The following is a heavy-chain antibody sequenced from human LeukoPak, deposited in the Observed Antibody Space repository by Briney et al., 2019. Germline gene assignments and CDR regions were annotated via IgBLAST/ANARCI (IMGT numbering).Heavy chain of an antibody. V-gene: IGHV3-30*02. CDR3: AKGYSVVRGVRDFDY. CDR2: IRYDGSNK. J-gene: IGHJ4*02. D-gene: IGHD3-10*01. Sequence: GGSLRLSCAASGFTFSSYGMHWVRQAPGKGLEWVAFIRYDGSNKYYADSVKGRFTISRDNSKNTLYLQMNSLRAEDTAVYYCAKGYSVVRGVRDFDYWGQGTLVTVSS. CDR1: GFTFSSYG.